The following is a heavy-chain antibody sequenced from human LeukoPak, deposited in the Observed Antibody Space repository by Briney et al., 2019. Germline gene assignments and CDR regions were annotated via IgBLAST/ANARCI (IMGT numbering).Heavy chain of an antibody. CDR2: VSYTGNT. Sequence: SETLSLTCTVSGGSISSSTYYWGWIRQPPGKGLEWIGSVSYTGNTYYNPSLKSRVTISVDTSKNQFSLKLTSVTAADTAVYYCARDTYYYGSGTYYFNYWGQGTLVTVSS. J-gene: IGHJ4*02. CDR3: ARDTYYYGSGTYYFNY. CDR1: GGSISSSTYY. D-gene: IGHD3-10*01. V-gene: IGHV4-39*07.